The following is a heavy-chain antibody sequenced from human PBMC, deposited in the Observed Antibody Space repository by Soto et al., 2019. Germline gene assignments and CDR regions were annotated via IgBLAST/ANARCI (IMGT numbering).Heavy chain of an antibody. J-gene: IGHJ3*02. CDR2: INPNSGGT. CDR1: GYTFTSYG. CDR3: ARAVTGSIDAFDI. D-gene: IGHD4-4*01. Sequence: GASVKVSCKASGYTFTSYGISWVRQAPGQGLEWMGWINPNSGGTNYAQKFQGWVTMTRDTSISTAYMELSRLRSDDTAVYYCARAVTGSIDAFDIWGQGTMVTVSS. V-gene: IGHV1-2*04.